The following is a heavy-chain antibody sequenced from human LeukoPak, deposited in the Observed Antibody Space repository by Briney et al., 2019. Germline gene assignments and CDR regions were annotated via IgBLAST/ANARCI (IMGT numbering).Heavy chain of an antibody. J-gene: IGHJ4*02. CDR3: ARGTRYSYGKFDY. Sequence: ASVKVSCKTSGYTFTGYFIHWVRQAPGQGLEWMGWIHPDSGVTTYAQKFQGRVTMTRDTSISTAYMELSRLRSDDTAVYYCARGTRYSYGKFDYWGQGTLVTVSS. CDR1: GYTFTGYF. V-gene: IGHV1-2*02. D-gene: IGHD5-18*01. CDR2: IHPDSGVT.